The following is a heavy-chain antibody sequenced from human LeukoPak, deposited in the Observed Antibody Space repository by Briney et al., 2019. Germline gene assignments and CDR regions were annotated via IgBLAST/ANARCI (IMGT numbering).Heavy chain of an antibody. J-gene: IGHJ4*02. V-gene: IGHV3-23*01. CDR2: ISGSGGST. CDR3: AKASYSSGLSHSVY. CDR1: GFTFSSYA. Sequence: GGSLRLSCAASGFTFSSYAMSWVRQAPGKGLEWVSAISGSGGSTYYADSVKGRFTISRDNSKNTLYLQMNSLRAEDTAVYYCAKASYSSGLSHSVYWGQGTLVTVSS. D-gene: IGHD6-19*01.